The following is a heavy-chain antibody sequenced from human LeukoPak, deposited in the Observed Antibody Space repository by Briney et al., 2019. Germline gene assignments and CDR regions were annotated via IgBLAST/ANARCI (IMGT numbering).Heavy chain of an antibody. CDR1: GFTFSSYS. V-gene: IGHV3-21*01. J-gene: IGHJ4*02. CDR3: ARDSSSWYYFDY. CDR2: ISSSSSYI. Sequence: PGGSLRLSCAASGFTFSSYSMNWVRQAPGKGLEWVSSISSSSSYIYCADSVKGRFTISRDNAKNSLYLQMNSLRAEDTAVYYCARDSSSWYYFDYWGQGTLFTVSS. D-gene: IGHD6-13*01.